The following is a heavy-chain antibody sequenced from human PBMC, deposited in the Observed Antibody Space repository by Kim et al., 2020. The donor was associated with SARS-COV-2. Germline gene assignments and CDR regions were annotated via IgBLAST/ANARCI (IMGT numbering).Heavy chain of an antibody. CDR2: IYYSGST. CDR3: ARSDYDSSGYYGEGYYYYGMDV. V-gene: IGHV4-59*13. D-gene: IGHD3-22*01. Sequence: SETLSLTCTVSGGSISSYYWSWIRQPPGKGLEWIGYIYYSGSTNYNPSLKSRVTISVDTSKNQFSLKLSSVTAADTAVYYCARSDYDSSGYYGEGYYYYGMDVWGQGTTVTVSS. J-gene: IGHJ6*02. CDR1: GGSISSYY.